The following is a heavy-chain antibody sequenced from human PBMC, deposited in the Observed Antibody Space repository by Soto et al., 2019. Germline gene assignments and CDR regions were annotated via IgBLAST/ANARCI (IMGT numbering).Heavy chain of an antibody. D-gene: IGHD5-18*01. Sequence: GGSLRLSCAASGFTFSSYGMHWVRQAPGKGLEWVAVIWYDGSNKYYADSVKGRFTISRDNSKNTLYLQMNSLRAEDTAVYYCARDRGYSYGRDAFDIWGQGTMVTVSS. CDR3: ARDRGYSYGRDAFDI. CDR1: GFTFSSYG. CDR2: IWYDGSNK. V-gene: IGHV3-33*01. J-gene: IGHJ3*02.